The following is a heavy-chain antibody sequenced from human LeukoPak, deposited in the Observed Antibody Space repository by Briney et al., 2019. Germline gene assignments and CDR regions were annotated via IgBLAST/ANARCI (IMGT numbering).Heavy chain of an antibody. CDR2: ISTSSIYI. Sequence: GGSLRLSCAASGFTFSSYNMNWVRQAPGKGLEWVSSISTSSIYIYYADSVKGRFTISRDNAKNSLYLQMNSLRAEDTAVYYCARELRYFDWLASLDYWGQGTLVTVSS. V-gene: IGHV3-21*01. D-gene: IGHD3-9*01. J-gene: IGHJ4*02. CDR1: GFTFSSYN. CDR3: ARELRYFDWLASLDY.